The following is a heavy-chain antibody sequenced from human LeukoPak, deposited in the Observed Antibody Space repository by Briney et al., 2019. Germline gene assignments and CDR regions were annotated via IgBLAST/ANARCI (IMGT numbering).Heavy chain of an antibody. CDR2: IYISGST. CDR1: GGSISSGSYY. V-gene: IGHV4-61*02. Sequence: PSETLSLTCTVSGGSISSGSYYWSWIRQPAGKGLEWIGRIYISGSTNYNPSLQSRVSISVATSENQFSLKLSSVTAADTAVYYCARPSYYYDSSAYYYYFDYWGQGTLVTVSS. CDR3: ARPSYYYDSSAYYYYFDY. D-gene: IGHD3-22*01. J-gene: IGHJ4*02.